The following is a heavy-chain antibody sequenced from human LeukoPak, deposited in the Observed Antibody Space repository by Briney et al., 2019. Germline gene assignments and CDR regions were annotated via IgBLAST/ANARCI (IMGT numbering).Heavy chain of an antibody. V-gene: IGHV1-2*02. CDR3: ARVALSYGVKFWFDP. CDR2: INPNSGGT. D-gene: IGHD5-18*01. Sequence: GASVKVSCKASGGTFTGYYMHWVRQAPEQGLEWMGWINPNSGGTNYAQKFQGRVTMTRDTSISTAYMELSRLRSDDTAVYYCARVALSYGVKFWFDPWGQGTLITVSS. J-gene: IGHJ5*02. CDR1: GGTFTGYY.